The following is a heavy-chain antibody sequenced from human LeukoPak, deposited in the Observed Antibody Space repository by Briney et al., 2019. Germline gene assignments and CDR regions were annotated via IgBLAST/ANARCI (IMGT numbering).Heavy chain of an antibody. CDR3: ARVPYTMIVVDAFDI. V-gene: IGHV4-4*02. D-gene: IGHD3-22*01. CDR1: GGSISSSNW. CDR2: IYHSGST. Sequence: SETLSLTCAVSGGSISSSNWWSWVRQPPGKGLEWIGEIYHSGSTNYNPSLKSRVTISVDKSKNQFSLKLSSVTAADTAVYYCARVPYTMIVVDAFDIWGQGTMVTVSS. J-gene: IGHJ3*02.